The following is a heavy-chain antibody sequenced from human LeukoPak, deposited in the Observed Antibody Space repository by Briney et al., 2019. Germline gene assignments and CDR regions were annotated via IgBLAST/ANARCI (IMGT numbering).Heavy chain of an antibody. Sequence: GGSLRLSCAASGLTFSSYSMNWVRQAPGKGLEWVSSITSSSTYIYADSVKGRFTIHRDNAKISLYLQMNSLRAEDTAVYYCARAGGEAATPDYFDYWGQGTLVTVSS. J-gene: IGHJ4*02. CDR2: ITSSSTYI. CDR3: ARAGGEAATPDYFDY. V-gene: IGHV3-21*01. CDR1: GLTFSSYS. D-gene: IGHD2-15*01.